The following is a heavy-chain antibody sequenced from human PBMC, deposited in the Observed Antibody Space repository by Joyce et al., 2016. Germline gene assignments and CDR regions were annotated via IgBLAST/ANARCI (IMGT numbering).Heavy chain of an antibody. CDR3: ARLYGSGWTEENWFDP. CDR1: GYNFTNYW. J-gene: IGHJ5*02. CDR2: SDPSDSYT. D-gene: IGHD6-19*01. Sequence: EVQLVQSGAEVKKPGESLKISCKGSGYNFTNYWISWVRQMPGKGLEWMGRSDPSDSYTNHSPSFRGHVTISVDKSISTAYLQWSSLQASDSAVYYCARLYGSGWTEENWFDPWGQGTLVTVSS. V-gene: IGHV5-10-1*01.